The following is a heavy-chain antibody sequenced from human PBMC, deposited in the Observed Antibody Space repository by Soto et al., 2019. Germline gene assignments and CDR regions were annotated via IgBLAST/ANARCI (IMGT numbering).Heavy chain of an antibody. CDR2: ISPDGSDV. D-gene: IGHD2-8*02. CDR3: ACWGHIVPVAPSDFDR. J-gene: IGHJ4*02. Sequence: PWGSLRLSCAASGVPFGNYWINFLRHAPFKGLMWVSRISPDGSDVGYADSVEGRFTVSRDNAKNTLYLQMHSLRAEDTAMYYCACWGHIVPVAPSDFDRWGQGTLVTVSS. V-gene: IGHV3-74*01. CDR1: GVPFGNYW.